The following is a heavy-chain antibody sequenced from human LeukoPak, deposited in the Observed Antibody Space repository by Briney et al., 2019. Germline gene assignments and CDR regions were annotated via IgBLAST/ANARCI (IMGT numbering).Heavy chain of an antibody. Sequence: SVKVSCKGSGYTFTNHALQWVRQAPGQGLEWMGGIIPIFGTPKYAQKFQGRVTITADESTNTAYMELSSLRSEDTAVYYCARDPSDGTGYYYYYFDLWGRGTLVTVSS. V-gene: IGHV1-69*13. D-gene: IGHD3/OR15-3a*01. CDR1: GYTFTNHA. CDR2: IIPIFGTP. J-gene: IGHJ2*01. CDR3: ARDPSDGTGYYYYYFDL.